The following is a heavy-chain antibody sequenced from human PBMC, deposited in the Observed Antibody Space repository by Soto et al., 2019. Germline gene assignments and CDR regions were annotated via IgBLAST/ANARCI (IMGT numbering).Heavy chain of an antibody. CDR2: ISANNGNT. CDR1: GYNFNSYG. V-gene: IGHV1-18*01. D-gene: IGHD2-15*01. Sequence: QVQLVQSGAEVKKPGASVKVSCKASGYNFNSYGISWVRQAPGQGLEWMGWISANNGNTKYAQKVQGRVTMTTDTSTSIAYMELRSLRSDDTAVYYCAIDHRYCSGGSCYVVDYWGQGTLVTVSS. J-gene: IGHJ4*02. CDR3: AIDHRYCSGGSCYVVDY.